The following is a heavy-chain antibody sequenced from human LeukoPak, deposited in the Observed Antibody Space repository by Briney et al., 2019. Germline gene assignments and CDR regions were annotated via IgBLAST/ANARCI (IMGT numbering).Heavy chain of an antibody. V-gene: IGHV3-11*01. D-gene: IGHD2-8*02. CDR3: ASGYRSGYHY. Sequence: PGGSLRLSCVASGFTFSDFFISWIRQAPGKGLEWISFISYRADTPYYADSVKGRFTTSRDNAKNSVFLQMNSLRVEDTAVYYCASGYRSGYHYWGQGTLVSVSS. J-gene: IGHJ4*02. CDR2: ISYRADTP. CDR1: GFTFSDFF.